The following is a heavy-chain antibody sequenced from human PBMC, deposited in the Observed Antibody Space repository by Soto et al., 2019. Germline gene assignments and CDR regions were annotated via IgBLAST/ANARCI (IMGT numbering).Heavy chain of an antibody. CDR2: IWYDGSNK. CDR1: GFPFSSYG. V-gene: IGHV3-33*01. J-gene: IGHJ4*02. Sequence: GGSLRLSCVASGFPFSSYGMHWVRQAPGKGLEWVGVIWYDGSNKDYADSVKGRFTISRDNSKNTLYLQMNSLRADDTAVYYCASSINWGQGTLVTVSS. CDR3: ASSIN.